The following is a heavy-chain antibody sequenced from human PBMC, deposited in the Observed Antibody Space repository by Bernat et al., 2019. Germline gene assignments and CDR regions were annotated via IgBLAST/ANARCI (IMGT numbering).Heavy chain of an antibody. Sequence: QVQLVVSGGGVVQPGESLRLSCAASGFTFSSHGMHWVRQAPGKGLEWVAFIRYDGSNTYYADFVKGRFTISRDNSKNTLYLQMNSLRAEDTAVYYCARVVYSNSNYFDYWGQGTLVTVSS. CDR3: ARVVYSNSNYFDY. J-gene: IGHJ4*02. D-gene: IGHD4-11*01. CDR1: GFTFSSHG. V-gene: IGHV3-30*02. CDR2: IRYDGSNT.